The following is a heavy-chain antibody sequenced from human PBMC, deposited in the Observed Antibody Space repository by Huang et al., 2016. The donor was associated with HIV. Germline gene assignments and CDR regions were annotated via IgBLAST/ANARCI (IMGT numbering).Heavy chain of an antibody. J-gene: IGHJ3*02. D-gene: IGHD5-18*01. V-gene: IGHV3-30-3*01. CDR2: ISNDGSNN. CDR1: GFPFNNHA. CDR3: ARAKDTWDAYDI. Sequence: QVQLVESGGGVVQPGRSLRLSCAASGFPFNNHAMHWVRQAPGKGMGWVAVISNDGSNNYYADAVKGRFTISRDSSKSTLFLHMTSLRTEDTAVYYCARAKDTWDAYDIWGQGTMVIASS.